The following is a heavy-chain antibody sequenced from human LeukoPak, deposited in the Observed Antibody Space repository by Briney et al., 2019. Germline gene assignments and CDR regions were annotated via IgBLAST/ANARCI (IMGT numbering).Heavy chain of an antibody. V-gene: IGHV4-59*01. D-gene: IGHD2-21*02. J-gene: IGHJ3*02. Sequence: SETLSLTCTVSGGSISSYYWSWIRQPPGKGLEWIGYIYYSGSTNYNPSLKSRVTISVDTSKNQFSLKLSSVTAADTAVYYCARSWGDHDAFDIWGQGTMVTVSS. CDR2: IYYSGST. CDR1: GGSISSYY. CDR3: ARSWGDHDAFDI.